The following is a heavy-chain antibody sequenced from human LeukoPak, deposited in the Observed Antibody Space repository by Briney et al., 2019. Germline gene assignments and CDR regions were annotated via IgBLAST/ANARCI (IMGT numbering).Heavy chain of an antibody. CDR1: GGSISSGDYY. V-gene: IGHV4-30-4*01. D-gene: IGHD3-22*01. CDR2: MYYSGST. Sequence: SETLSLTCTVSGGSISSGDYYWSWIRPPPGKGLEWIAYMYYSGSTYYNPSLKSRVTMSANTSKNQLSLKLSSVTAADTAVYYCARPYYYDSRIDPWGQGILVTVSS. CDR3: ARPYYYDSRIDP. J-gene: IGHJ5*02.